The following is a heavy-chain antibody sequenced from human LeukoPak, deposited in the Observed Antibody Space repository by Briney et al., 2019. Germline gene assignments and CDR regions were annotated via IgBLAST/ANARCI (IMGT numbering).Heavy chain of an antibody. CDR2: IIPIFGTA. CDR1: GGTFSSYA. Sequence: GASVKVSCKASGGTFSSYAISWVRQAPGQGLEWMGGIIPIFGTANYAQKFQGRVTITADESTSTAYMELSSLRSEDTAVYYCARSLVPAAIRDYFDYWGQGTLVTVSS. V-gene: IGHV1-69*01. D-gene: IGHD2-2*02. CDR3: ARSLVPAAIRDYFDY. J-gene: IGHJ4*02.